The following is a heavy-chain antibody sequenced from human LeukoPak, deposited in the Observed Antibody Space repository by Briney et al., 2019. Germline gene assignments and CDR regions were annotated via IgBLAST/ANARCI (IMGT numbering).Heavy chain of an antibody. CDR3: ARSTLWRGHAFDI. J-gene: IGHJ3*02. CDR2: INHSGST. D-gene: IGHD3-16*01. V-gene: IGHV4-34*01. Sequence: GSLRLSCAASGFTFSSYAMSWIRQPPGKGLEWIGEINHSGSTNYNPSLKSRVTISVDTSKNQFSLKLSSVTAADTAVYYCARSTLWRGHAFDIWGQGTMVTVSS. CDR1: GFTFSSYA.